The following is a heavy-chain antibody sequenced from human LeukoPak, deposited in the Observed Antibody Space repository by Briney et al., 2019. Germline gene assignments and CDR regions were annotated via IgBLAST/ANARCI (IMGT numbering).Heavy chain of an antibody. J-gene: IGHJ4*02. CDR1: GSTFSHAW. Sequence: SGGSLRLSCAASGSTFSHAWMSWVRHAPGKGLEAVGRIKSKTDGGSTYYAAPLKGRFTISRDDSKNTLYLQMNSLKMEDSAVYYCATDYLYDILTGSKYWGQGTLVTVSS. CDR3: ATDYLYDILTGSKY. V-gene: IGHV3-15*01. CDR2: IKSKTDGGST. D-gene: IGHD3-9*01.